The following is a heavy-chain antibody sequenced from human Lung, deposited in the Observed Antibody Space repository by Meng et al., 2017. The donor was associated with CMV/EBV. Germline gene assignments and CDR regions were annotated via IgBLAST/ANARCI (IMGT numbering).Heavy chain of an antibody. CDR2: ISSSGTTI. CDR1: GFTFSDYY. D-gene: IGHD3-22*01. J-gene: IGHJ4*02. V-gene: IGHV3-11*01. CDR3: ARERADDYDTKKTLDY. Sequence: SXAASGFTFSDYYMSWIRQAPGKGLEWVSYISSSGTTIYDADSVEGRFTISKDNAKNSLYLQMNSLGDEDTAVYYCARERADDYDTKKTLDYWGLGTLVTVSS.